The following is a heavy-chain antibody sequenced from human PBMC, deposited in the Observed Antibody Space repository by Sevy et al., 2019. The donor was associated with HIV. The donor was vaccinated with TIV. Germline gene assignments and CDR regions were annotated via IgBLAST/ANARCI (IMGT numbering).Heavy chain of an antibody. CDR2: FDPEDGKT. D-gene: IGHD3-22*01. J-gene: IGHJ4*02. CDR1: GHTLSEFA. Sequence: ASVKVSCKVSGHTLSEFAMHWVRLAPGKGLEWMGTFDPEDGKTLHAQKFQGRVTMTEDTSTDTAYMEVNNLRSEDTAVYYCATTKDYYDSSGYPFDNWGQGTLVTVSS. CDR3: ATTKDYYDSSGYPFDN. V-gene: IGHV1-24*01.